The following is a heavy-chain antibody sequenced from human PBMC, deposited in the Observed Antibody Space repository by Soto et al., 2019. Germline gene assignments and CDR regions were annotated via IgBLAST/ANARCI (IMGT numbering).Heavy chain of an antibody. Sequence: EVQLVESGGGLVQPGGSLRLSCAASGFTFSSYEMNWVRQAPGKGLEWVSYISSSGSTIYYADSVKGRFTISRDNAKNSLYLQMNSLRAEDTALYYCAREANSYPQDKYYYYYYGMDVWGQGTTVTVSS. V-gene: IGHV3-48*03. J-gene: IGHJ6*02. D-gene: IGHD7-27*01. CDR2: ISSSGSTI. CDR1: GFTFSSYE. CDR3: AREANSYPQDKYYYYYYGMDV.